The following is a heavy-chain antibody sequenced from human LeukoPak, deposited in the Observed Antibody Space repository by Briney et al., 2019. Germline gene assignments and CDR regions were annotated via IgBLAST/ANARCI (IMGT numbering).Heavy chain of an antibody. V-gene: IGHV1-2*02. CDR1: GYTFTGNY. J-gene: IGHJ6*02. CDR2: INPNSGGT. D-gene: IGHD4-17*01. CDR3: ASLVPTVTTYYYYGMDV. Sequence: ASVKVSCKASGYTFTGNYMHWVRQAPGQGLEWMGWINPNSGGTNYAQKFQGRVTMTRDTSISTAYMELSRLRSDDTAVYYCASLVPTVTTYYYYGMDVWGQGTTVTVSS.